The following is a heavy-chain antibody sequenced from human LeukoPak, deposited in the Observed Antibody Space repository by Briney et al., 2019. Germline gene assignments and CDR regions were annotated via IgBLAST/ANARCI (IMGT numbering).Heavy chain of an antibody. J-gene: IGHJ6*03. D-gene: IGHD2-15*01. CDR1: SGSISSSNYY. Sequence: SETLSLTCTVSSGSISSSNYYWSWIRQPAGKGLEWIGRSSTIGSTNYNPSLNSRVTISIDTSKNQVSLKLSSVTAADTAVYYCARDGCGGSCFHYYYYYMDVWGKGTTVTISS. V-gene: IGHV4-61*02. CDR2: SSTIGST. CDR3: ARDGCGGSCFHYYYYYMDV.